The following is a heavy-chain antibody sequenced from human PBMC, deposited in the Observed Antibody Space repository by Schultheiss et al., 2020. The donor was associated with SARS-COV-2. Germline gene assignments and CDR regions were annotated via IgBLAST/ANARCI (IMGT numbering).Heavy chain of an antibody. Sequence: ASVKVSCKASGYTFTAYFLHWVRQAPGQGLEWMGRINPNNGDTNYAQKFQGRVTMTRDTSISTAYMELSRLRSDDTAVYYCARYRITAIDYWGQGTLVTVSS. V-gene: IGHV1-2*06. CDR3: ARYRITAIDY. CDR2: INPNNGDT. J-gene: IGHJ4*02. D-gene: IGHD3-10*01. CDR1: GYTFTAYF.